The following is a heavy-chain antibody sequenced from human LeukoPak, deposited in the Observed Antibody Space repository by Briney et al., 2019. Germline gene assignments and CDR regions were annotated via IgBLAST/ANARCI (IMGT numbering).Heavy chain of an antibody. Sequence: PGGSLRLSCAASGFTFSSYAMSWVRQAPGKGLEWVSAISGSGGSTYYADSVKGRFTISRDNSKNTLYLQMNSLRAEDTAVYYCAKDPRLATVTTEYTAPEYIIDSPYYFDYWGQGTLVTVSS. V-gene: IGHV3-23*01. D-gene: IGHD4-17*01. CDR2: ISGSGGST. J-gene: IGHJ4*02. CDR1: GFTFSSYA. CDR3: AKDPRLATVTTEYTAPEYIIDSPYYFDY.